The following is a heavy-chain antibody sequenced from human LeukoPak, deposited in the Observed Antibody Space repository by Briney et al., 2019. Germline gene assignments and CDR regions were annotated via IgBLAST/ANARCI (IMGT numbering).Heavy chain of an antibody. CDR2: ISGSGGSR. CDR1: GFTFSSYA. D-gene: IGHD5-12*01. V-gene: IGHV3-23*01. J-gene: IGHJ4*02. Sequence: GGSLRLPCAASGFTFSSYATTWVRQAPGKGLEWVSVISGSGGSREYADSVKGRFTTSRDNSKNTLYLQMNSLRAEDTAVFYCAKGRGYSGYDFHYWGQGTLVTVSS. CDR3: AKGRGYSGYDFHY.